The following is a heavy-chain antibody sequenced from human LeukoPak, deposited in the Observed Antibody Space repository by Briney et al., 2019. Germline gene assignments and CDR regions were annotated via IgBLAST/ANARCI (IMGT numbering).Heavy chain of an antibody. V-gene: IGHV1-24*01. CDR2: FDPEDDET. D-gene: IGHD3-10*01. CDR1: GYTLTELS. Sequence: ASVKVSCKVSGYTLTELSMHWVRQAPGKGLEWMGGFDPEDDETIYAQKFQGRVTMTEDTSTDTAYMELSSLRSEDTAVYYCATGAKGYGSGSPPNWGQGTLVTVSS. CDR3: ATGAKGYGSGSPPN. J-gene: IGHJ4*02.